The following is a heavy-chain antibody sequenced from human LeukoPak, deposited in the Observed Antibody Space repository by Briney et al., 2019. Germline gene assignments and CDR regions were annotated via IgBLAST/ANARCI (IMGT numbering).Heavy chain of an antibody. Sequence: GGSLRLSCAASGFTFSSYAMSWVRQAPGKGLEWVSAISGSGGSTYYADSVKGRFTISRDNSKNTLYLQMNSLRAEDTALYYCAKDPRYSSSSGGAFDIWGQGTMVTVSS. CDR2: ISGSGGST. J-gene: IGHJ3*02. CDR1: GFTFSSYA. CDR3: AKDPRYSSSSGGAFDI. D-gene: IGHD6-6*01. V-gene: IGHV3-23*01.